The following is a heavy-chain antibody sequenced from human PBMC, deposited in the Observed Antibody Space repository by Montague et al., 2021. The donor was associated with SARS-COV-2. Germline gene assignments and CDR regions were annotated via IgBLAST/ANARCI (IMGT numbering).Heavy chain of an antibody. CDR1: GGSISSYY. CDR2: IYYSGST. CDR3: AGVEGGGVIDY. J-gene: IGHJ4*02. V-gene: IGHV4-59*01. Sequence: SQTLSLTCTVSGGSISSYYWSWIRQPPGKGLEWIGYIYYSGSTNYNPSLKSRVTISVDTSKNQFSLKLSSVTAADAAVYYCAGVEGGGVIDYWGQGTLVTGSS. D-gene: IGHD2-8*02.